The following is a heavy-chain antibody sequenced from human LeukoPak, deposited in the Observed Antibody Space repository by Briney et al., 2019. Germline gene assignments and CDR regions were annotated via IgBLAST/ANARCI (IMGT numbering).Heavy chain of an antibody. Sequence: GGSLRLSCAASGFTFSSYGMHWVRQAPGKGLEWVAVISYDGSNKYYADSVKGRFTISRGNSKNTLYLQMNSLRAEDTAVYYCAKDLTDYGDYVRIDYWGQGTLVTVSS. V-gene: IGHV3-30*18. D-gene: IGHD4-17*01. CDR2: ISYDGSNK. CDR1: GFTFSSYG. CDR3: AKDLTDYGDYVRIDY. J-gene: IGHJ4*02.